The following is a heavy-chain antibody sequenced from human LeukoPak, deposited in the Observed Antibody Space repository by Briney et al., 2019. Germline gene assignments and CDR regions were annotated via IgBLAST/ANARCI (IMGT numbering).Heavy chain of an antibody. CDR3: ARPKPYYYDSSGYYTY. CDR2: IIPILGIA. CDR1: GGTFISYA. V-gene: IGHV1-69*04. D-gene: IGHD3-22*01. Sequence: SVKVSCKASGGTFISYAISWVRQAPGQGLEWMGRIIPILGIANYAQKFQGRVTITADKSTSTAYMELSSLRSEDTAVYYCARPKPYYYDSSGYYTYWGQGTLVTVSS. J-gene: IGHJ4*02.